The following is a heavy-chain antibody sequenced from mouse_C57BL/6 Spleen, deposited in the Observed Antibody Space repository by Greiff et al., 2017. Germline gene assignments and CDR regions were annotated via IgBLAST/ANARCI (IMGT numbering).Heavy chain of an antibody. Sequence: EVKLMESGGGLVKPGGSLKLSCAASGFTFSDYGMHWVRQAPEKGLEWVAYISSGSSTLYSADTVKGRFTISRDNAKNTLFLQMTSLRSEDTAMYYCARRHGSSYWYFDVWGTGTTVTVSS. V-gene: IGHV5-17*01. CDR3: ARRHGSSYWYFDV. J-gene: IGHJ1*03. D-gene: IGHD1-1*01. CDR1: GFTFSDYG. CDR2: ISSGSSTL.